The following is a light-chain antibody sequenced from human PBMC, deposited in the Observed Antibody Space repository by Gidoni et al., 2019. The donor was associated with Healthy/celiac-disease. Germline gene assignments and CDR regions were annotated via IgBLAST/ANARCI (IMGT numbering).Light chain of an antibody. Sequence: DIVMTQSPASLAVSLGARATINCKSSQSVLYSSNNKNYLAWYQQKPGQPPKLLIYWASTRESGFPDRFSGSGSGTDFTLTISSLQAEDVAVYYCQQYYSTPTWTFGQGTKVEIK. V-gene: IGKV4-1*01. CDR3: QQYYSTPTWT. J-gene: IGKJ1*01. CDR2: WAS. CDR1: QSVLYSSNNKNY.